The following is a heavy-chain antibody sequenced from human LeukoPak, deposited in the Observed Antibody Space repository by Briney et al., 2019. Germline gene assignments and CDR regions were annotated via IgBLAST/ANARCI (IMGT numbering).Heavy chain of an antibody. V-gene: IGHV1-69-2*01. CDR3: ATRGVVPAIPLAY. J-gene: IGHJ4*02. D-gene: IGHD2-2*01. CDR2: VDPEDGET. CDR1: GYTFTDYY. Sequence: ASVKISCKVSGYTFTDYYMHWLQQAPGKGLEWMGLVDPEDGETIYAEKFQGRVTITADTSTDTAYMELSSLRSEDTAVYYCATRGVVPAIPLAYWGQGTLVTVSS.